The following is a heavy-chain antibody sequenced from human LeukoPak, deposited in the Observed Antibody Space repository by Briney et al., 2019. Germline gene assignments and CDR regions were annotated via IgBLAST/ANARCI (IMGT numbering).Heavy chain of an antibody. CDR2: INHIGGT. CDR3: ARVWGSSWRAFDY. V-gene: IGHV4-34*01. CDR1: GFTVSRNY. J-gene: IGHJ4*01. Sequence: GSLRLSCAASGFTVSRNYMSWVRQSPGKGLVWIGEINHIGGTNYSPALKSRVTISLDTSKNQFSLNLSSVTAADTAIYYCARVWGSSWRAFDYWGHGTLVTVSS. D-gene: IGHD6-13*01.